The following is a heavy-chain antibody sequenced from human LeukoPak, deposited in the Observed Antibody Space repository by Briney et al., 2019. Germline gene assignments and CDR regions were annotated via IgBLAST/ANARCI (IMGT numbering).Heavy chain of an antibody. D-gene: IGHD1-1*01. CDR2: ISSTSNTI. J-gene: IGHJ4*02. CDR3: AKDLRPDGINDFDH. CDR1: GFTLSSYG. V-gene: IGHV3-48*02. Sequence: PGGSLRLSCAASGFTLSSYGMHWVRQAPGKALEWVSYISSTSNTIYYADSVKGRFTISRDNAKNSLYLQMNSLRDEDTAVYYCAKDLRPDGINDFDHWGQGTLVTVSS.